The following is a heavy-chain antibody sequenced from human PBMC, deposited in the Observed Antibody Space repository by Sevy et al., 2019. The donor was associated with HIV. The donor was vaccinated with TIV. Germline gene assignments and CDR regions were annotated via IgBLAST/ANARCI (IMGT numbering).Heavy chain of an antibody. CDR3: AREVVPAAIVDY. J-gene: IGHJ4*02. CDR2: ISYDGSNK. CDR1: GFTFSSYA. V-gene: IGHV3-30-3*01. D-gene: IGHD2-2*02. Sequence: GGSPRLSCAASGFTFSSYAMHWVRQAPGKGLEWVAVISYDGSNKYYADSVKGRFTISRDNSKNTLYLQMNSLRAEDTAVYYCAREVVPAAIVDYWGQGTLVTVSS.